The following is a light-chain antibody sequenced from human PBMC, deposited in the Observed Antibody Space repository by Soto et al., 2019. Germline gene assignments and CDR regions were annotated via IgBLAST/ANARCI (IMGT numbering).Light chain of an antibody. CDR1: SSNVGGNS. CDR3: GSWDSSLSAYV. CDR2: DDK. Sequence: SAVTQPPAVSAAPGQKVTISSFGSSSNVGGNSVSWYQQLPGTAPKLHIYDDKKRPSGIPDRFSGSKSGTSATLGITGFQTGDEADYYCGSWDSSLSAYVFGTGTKVTVL. J-gene: IGLJ1*01. V-gene: IGLV1-51*01.